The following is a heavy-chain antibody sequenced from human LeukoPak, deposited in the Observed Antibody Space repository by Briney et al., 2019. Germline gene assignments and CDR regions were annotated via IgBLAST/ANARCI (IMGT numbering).Heavy chain of an antibody. V-gene: IGHV1-2*02. Sequence: ASVKVSCKTSGYSFTDYYIHWVRQAPGQGLEWMGWINTKSGRTSSARKFQGRVTMTRGPSVTTVYMDLAWLTSDDTAIYFCARADFVDAGPYLIGPWGQGTQVTVSS. CDR3: ARADFVDAGPYLIGP. CDR2: INTKSGRT. D-gene: IGHD3-3*01. J-gene: IGHJ5*02. CDR1: GYSFTDYY.